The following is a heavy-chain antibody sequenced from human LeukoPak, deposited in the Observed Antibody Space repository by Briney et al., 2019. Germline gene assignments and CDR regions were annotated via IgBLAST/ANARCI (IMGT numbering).Heavy chain of an antibody. CDR2: IYSGGST. Sequence: GGSLRLSCAASGFTVSSNYMSWVRQAPGKGLEWVSVIYSGGSTYYADSVKGRFTISRDNSKNTLYLQMNSLRAEDTAVYYCARVGSVTTGYYFDYWGQGTLVTVSS. D-gene: IGHD4-17*01. CDR1: GFTVSSNY. CDR3: ARVGSVTTGYYFDY. J-gene: IGHJ4*02. V-gene: IGHV3-53*01.